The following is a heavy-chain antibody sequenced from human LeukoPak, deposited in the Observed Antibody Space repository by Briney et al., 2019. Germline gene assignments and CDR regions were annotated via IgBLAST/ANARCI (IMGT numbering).Heavy chain of an antibody. J-gene: IGHJ6*03. V-gene: IGHV4-34*01. CDR3: ARAVRQRYYYYYYMDV. Sequence: PSETLSLTCAVYGGSFSGYYWSWIRQPPGKGLEWIGEINHSGSTNYNPSLKSRVTISVDTSKNQFSLKLSSMTAADTAVYYCARAVRQRYYYYYYMDVWGKGTTVTVSS. D-gene: IGHD4-11*01. CDR1: GGSFSGYY. CDR2: INHSGST.